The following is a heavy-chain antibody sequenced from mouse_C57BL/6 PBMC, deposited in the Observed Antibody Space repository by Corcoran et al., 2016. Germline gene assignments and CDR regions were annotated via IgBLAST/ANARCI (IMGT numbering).Heavy chain of an antibody. V-gene: IGHV8-12*01. CDR1: AFSLSTSGMG. J-gene: IGHJ4*01. CDR2: IYCVDDK. CDR3: ARSRRLRDAMDY. Sequence: QVTLKESGPGILQSSQTLSLNCSFYAFSLSTSGMGVRWIRQPSGKGLEWRAHIYCVDDKRYNPSLKSRLTISKDTSINQVFLKITSVDTADTATDYCARSRRLRDAMDYWGQGTSVTVSS. D-gene: IGHD2-4*01.